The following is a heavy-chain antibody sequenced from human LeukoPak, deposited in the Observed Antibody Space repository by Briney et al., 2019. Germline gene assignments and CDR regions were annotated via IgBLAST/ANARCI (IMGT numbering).Heavy chain of an antibody. Sequence: PSETLSLTCTASGGSISSSSYYWGWIRQPPGKGLEWIGNIYYSGSTYYNPSLKSRVTISVDTSKKQFSLKLSSVTAADTAVYYCATYYCGGDCYSGYFDYWGQGTLVTASS. V-gene: IGHV4-39*01. CDR3: ATYYCGGDCYSGYFDY. D-gene: IGHD2-21*02. J-gene: IGHJ4*02. CDR2: IYYSGST. CDR1: GGSISSSSYY.